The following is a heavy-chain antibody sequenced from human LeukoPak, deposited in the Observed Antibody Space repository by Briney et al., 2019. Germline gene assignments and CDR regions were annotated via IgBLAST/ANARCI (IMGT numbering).Heavy chain of an antibody. D-gene: IGHD6-13*01. J-gene: IGHJ4*02. CDR3: ARDMGIAAAAVGY. V-gene: IGHV3-33*01. Sequence: PGRSLRLSCAASGFTFSSCGMHWVRQAPGKGLEWVALIWYDGSNKYYADSVKGRFTISRDNSKNTLYLQMNSLRAEDTAVYYCARDMGIAAAAVGYWGQGTLVTVSS. CDR2: IWYDGSNK. CDR1: GFTFSSCG.